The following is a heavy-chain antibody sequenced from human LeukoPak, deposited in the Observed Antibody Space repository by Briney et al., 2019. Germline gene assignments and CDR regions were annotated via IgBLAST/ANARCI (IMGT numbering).Heavy chain of an antibody. Sequence: SSVKVSCKASGGTFSSYAISWVRQAPGQGLEWMERIIPIFGTANYAQKLQGRVTMTTDTSTSTAYMELRSLRSDDTAVYYCARDNEYQLPHGDYWGQGTLVTVPS. CDR2: IIPIFGTA. J-gene: IGHJ4*02. CDR3: ARDNEYQLPHGDY. D-gene: IGHD2-2*01. V-gene: IGHV1-69*05. CDR1: GGTFSSYA.